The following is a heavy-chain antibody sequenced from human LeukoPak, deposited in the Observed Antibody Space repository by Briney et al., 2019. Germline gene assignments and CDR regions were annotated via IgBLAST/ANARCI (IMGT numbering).Heavy chain of an antibody. Sequence: GGSLRLSCAASGFTFSSYAMHWVRQAPGKGLEWVAFIRNDGTIKYYADSVKGRFTISRDNSKNTMFLQMNSLRAEDTAVYYCAKTASTSWGYFDYWGQGTLVTVSS. V-gene: IGHV3-30*02. J-gene: IGHJ4*02. D-gene: IGHD2-2*01. CDR2: IRNDGTIK. CDR1: GFTFSSYA. CDR3: AKTASTSWGYFDY.